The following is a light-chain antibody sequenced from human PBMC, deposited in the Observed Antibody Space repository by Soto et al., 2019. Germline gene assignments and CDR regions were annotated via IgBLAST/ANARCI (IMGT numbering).Light chain of an antibody. Sequence: EIELTQSPATLSLSPGERATLTCRASQSVISQLAWYQQKPGKAPKLLIYDASTLASGVPSRFSGSGSGTDFTLTITSLQPEDFAVYYCQQRSHWSWTFGPGTKVDVK. J-gene: IGKJ1*01. V-gene: IGKV3-11*01. CDR1: QSVISQ. CDR3: QQRSHWSWT. CDR2: DAS.